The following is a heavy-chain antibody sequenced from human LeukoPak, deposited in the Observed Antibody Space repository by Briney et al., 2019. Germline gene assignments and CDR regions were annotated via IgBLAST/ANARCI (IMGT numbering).Heavy chain of an antibody. Sequence: PAGSLSLSCAASGLTFSTFPMHWVRQAPGKGLKWVALIQYDAATTKHVDSVRGRFTIAESNSKTTVDLQMNSLKDADTAVYYCSAQRITRVVVISPFDYWGQGTLVTVSS. CDR3: SAQRITRVVVISPFDY. J-gene: IGHJ4*02. V-gene: IGHV3-30*02. CDR1: GLTFSTFP. CDR2: IQYDAATT. D-gene: IGHD3-22*01.